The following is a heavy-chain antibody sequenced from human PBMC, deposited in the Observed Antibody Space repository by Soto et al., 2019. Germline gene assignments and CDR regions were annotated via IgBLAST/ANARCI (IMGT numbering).Heavy chain of an antibody. D-gene: IGHD2-15*01. Sequence: PSETLSLTCAVSGGSISSGGYSWSWIRQPPGKGLEWIGYIYHSGSTYYNPSLKSRVTISVDRSKNQFSLKLSSVTAADTAVYYCARVPYGGSYAAFDIWGQGTMVTVSS. CDR3: ARVPYGGSYAAFDI. V-gene: IGHV4-30-2*01. CDR2: IYHSGST. J-gene: IGHJ3*02. CDR1: GGSISSGGYS.